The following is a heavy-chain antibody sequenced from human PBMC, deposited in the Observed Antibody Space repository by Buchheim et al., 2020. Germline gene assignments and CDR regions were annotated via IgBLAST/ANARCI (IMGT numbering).Heavy chain of an antibody. D-gene: IGHD4-17*01. CDR1: GFTFSRYS. Sequence: EVQLVESGGGLVQPGGSLRLSCVASGFTFSRYSMNWVRQAPGKGLEWVSYISVSSGTIHYTDSLKGRFTISRDNAKHSLYLQMNSLRAEDTAIYYCARNQGGDYVEPNFDFWGQGTL. CDR2: ISVSSGTI. J-gene: IGHJ4*02. V-gene: IGHV3-48*01. CDR3: ARNQGGDYVEPNFDF.